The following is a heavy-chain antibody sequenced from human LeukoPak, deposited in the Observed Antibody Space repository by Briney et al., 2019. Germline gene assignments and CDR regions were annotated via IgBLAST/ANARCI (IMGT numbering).Heavy chain of an antibody. CDR3: ARGTYSRFKRSYSYFDY. Sequence: PGGSLRLSCAASGFTFSSYWMSWVRQAPGKGLEWVANIKQDGSEKYYVDSVKGRFTISRDNAKNSLYLQMNSLRAEDTAVYYCARGTYSRFKRSYSYFDYWGRGTLVTVSS. CDR2: IKQDGSEK. CDR1: GFTFSSYW. J-gene: IGHJ4*02. V-gene: IGHV3-7*04. D-gene: IGHD1-26*01.